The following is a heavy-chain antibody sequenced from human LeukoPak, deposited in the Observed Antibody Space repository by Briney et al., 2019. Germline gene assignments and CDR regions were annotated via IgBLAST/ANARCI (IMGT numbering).Heavy chain of an antibody. Sequence: GGSLRLSCAASGFTFSVCGMHWVRQAPGKGLEWVAFIRYDGSNKYYADSVKGRFTISRDNSKNTLYLQMNSLRAEDTAVYYCARGRWESSKVPAASFDYWGQGTLVTVSS. V-gene: IGHV3-30*02. D-gene: IGHD2-2*01. CDR1: GFTFSVCG. J-gene: IGHJ4*02. CDR2: IRYDGSNK. CDR3: ARGRWESSKVPAASFDY.